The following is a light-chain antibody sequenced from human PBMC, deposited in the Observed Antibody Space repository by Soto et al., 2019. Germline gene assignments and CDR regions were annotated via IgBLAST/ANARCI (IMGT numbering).Light chain of an antibody. Sequence: EIVLTQAPGTLSLSPGERATLSCRASQAVSNTYLAWYQRMPGQPPRLLFHGASNRATGIPDRFSGGRSGTDFTLTISRVEAEDFSVYYCHHYRTPFGGGTKVEIK. CDR3: HHYRTP. V-gene: IGKV3-20*01. CDR1: QAVSNTY. J-gene: IGKJ4*01. CDR2: GAS.